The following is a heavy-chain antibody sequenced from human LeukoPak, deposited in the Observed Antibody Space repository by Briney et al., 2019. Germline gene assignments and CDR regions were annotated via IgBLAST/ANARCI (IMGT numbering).Heavy chain of an antibody. D-gene: IGHD2-2*02. J-gene: IGHJ3*02. CDR1: GYTFTGYY. CDR3: ATRGYCSSTSCYTAVGAFDI. CDR2: INPNSGGT. Sequence: GAPVKVSCKASGYTFTGYYMHWVRQAPGQGLEWMGWINPNSGGTNYAQKFQGRVTMTRDTSISTAYMELSRLRSDDTAVYYCATRGYCSSTSCYTAVGAFDIWGQGTMVTVSS. V-gene: IGHV1-2*02.